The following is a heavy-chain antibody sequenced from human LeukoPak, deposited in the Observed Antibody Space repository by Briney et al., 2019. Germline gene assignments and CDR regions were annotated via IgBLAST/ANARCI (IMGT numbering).Heavy chain of an antibody. CDR3: ARDRTTHSSLDY. CDR2: INAGNGNT. Sequence: ASVKVSCKASGYTFTSYAMHWVRQAPGQRLEWMGWINAGNGNTKYSQKFQGRVTITRDTSASTAYMELSSLRSEDTAVYYCARDRTTHSSLDYWGQGTLVTVSS. J-gene: IGHJ4*02. D-gene: IGHD1/OR15-1a*01. V-gene: IGHV1-3*01. CDR1: GYTFTSYA.